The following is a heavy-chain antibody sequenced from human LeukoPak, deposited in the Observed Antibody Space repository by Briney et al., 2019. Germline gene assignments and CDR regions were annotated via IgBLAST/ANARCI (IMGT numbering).Heavy chain of an antibody. D-gene: IGHD1-26*01. CDR2: INGAGGTT. CDR3: AKDRWELRGYFNY. J-gene: IGHJ4*02. Sequence: PGGSLRLSCAASGFTFSSYAMSWVRQAPGKGLEWVSTINGAGGTTYYPDSVKGRFTISRDNSKKTLYLQMNSLRAEDTAVYYCAKDRWELRGYFNYWGQGTLVTVS. V-gene: IGHV3-23*01. CDR1: GFTFSSYA.